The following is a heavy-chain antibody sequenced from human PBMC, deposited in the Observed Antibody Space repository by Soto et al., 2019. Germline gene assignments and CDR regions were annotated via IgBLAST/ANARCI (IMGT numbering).Heavy chain of an antibody. CDR2: IIPIFGTA. D-gene: IGHD3-22*01. J-gene: IGHJ3*02. V-gene: IGHV1-69*12. CDR3: ARDGGDYYDSSGYYDAFDI. CDR1: GGTFSSYA. Sequence: QVQLVQSGAEVKKPGSSVKVSCKASGGTFSSYAISWVRQAPGQGLEWMGGIIPIFGTANYAQKFQGRVTITADESTSTAYMELSSLRSEDTAVYYCARDGGDYYDSSGYYDAFDIWGQGTMVTVSS.